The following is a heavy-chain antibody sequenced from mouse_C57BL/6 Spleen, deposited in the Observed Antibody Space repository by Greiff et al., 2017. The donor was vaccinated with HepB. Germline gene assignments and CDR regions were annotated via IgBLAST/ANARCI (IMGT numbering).Heavy chain of an antibody. CDR1: GYTFTDYN. J-gene: IGHJ1*03. V-gene: IGHV1-18*01. CDR3: ARSDGYDWYFDV. CDR2: INPNNGGT. Sequence: EVQRVESGPELVKPGASVKIPCKASGYTFTDYNMDWVKQSHGKSLEWIGDINPNNGGTIYNQKFKGKATLTVDKSSSTAYMELRSLTSEDTAVYYCARSDGYDWYFDVWGTGTTVTVSS. D-gene: IGHD2-2*01.